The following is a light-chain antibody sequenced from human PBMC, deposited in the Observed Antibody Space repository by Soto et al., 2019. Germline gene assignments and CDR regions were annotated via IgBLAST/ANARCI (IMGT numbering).Light chain of an antibody. CDR2: DAS. CDR3: HTYNTYSLHT. Sequence: DIQITQSPSSLSASVEDRVIITCRASQSISNHLNWYQQKPGKAPKLLIYDASSLDSGVPSRFSGRVSGTEFTLTISSLQPDDCATYYCHTYNTYSLHTFGQGTKVDIK. J-gene: IGKJ2*01. CDR1: QSISNH. V-gene: IGKV1-5*01.